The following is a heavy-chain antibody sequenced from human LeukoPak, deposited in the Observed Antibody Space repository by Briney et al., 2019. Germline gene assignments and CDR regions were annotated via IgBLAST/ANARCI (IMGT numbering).Heavy chain of an antibody. CDR3: AKIQGYFDY. J-gene: IGHJ4*02. CDR1: GFTFSSYG. Sequence: GSLRLSCAASGFTFSSYGMSWARQAPGKGPQWVSAITGSGGTTYYADSVKGRFTISRDNSKNTLYLQMNSLRAEDTAVYYCAKIQGYFDYWGQGNLVTVSS. CDR2: ITGSGGTT. V-gene: IGHV3-23*01.